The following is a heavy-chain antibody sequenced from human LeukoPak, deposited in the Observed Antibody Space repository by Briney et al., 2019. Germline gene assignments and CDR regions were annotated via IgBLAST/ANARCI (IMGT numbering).Heavy chain of an antibody. Sequence: GGSLRLSCAASGFTFSSYGMHWVRQAPGKGLEWVAFIRYDGSNKYYADYVKGRFTISRDNSKNTLYLQMNSLRAEDTAVYYCAKDDWVIAAAVRLYYYYYGMDVWGQGTTVTVPS. J-gene: IGHJ6*02. CDR3: AKDDWVIAAAVRLYYYYYGMDV. D-gene: IGHD6-13*01. V-gene: IGHV3-30*02. CDR1: GFTFSSYG. CDR2: IRYDGSNK.